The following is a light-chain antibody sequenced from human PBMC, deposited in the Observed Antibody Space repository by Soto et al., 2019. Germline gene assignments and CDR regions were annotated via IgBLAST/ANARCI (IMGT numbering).Light chain of an antibody. CDR2: GAS. J-gene: IGKJ1*01. Sequence: EIVLTQSPVTLSLSPGERATLSCRASQSVSSSYLAWYQQKPGQAPRLLIHGASSRATGIPDRFSGSGSGTDFTLTISRLEPEDFAVYYCQQYGSSPRTFGQGTKVDIK. CDR1: QSVSSSY. CDR3: QQYGSSPRT. V-gene: IGKV3-20*01.